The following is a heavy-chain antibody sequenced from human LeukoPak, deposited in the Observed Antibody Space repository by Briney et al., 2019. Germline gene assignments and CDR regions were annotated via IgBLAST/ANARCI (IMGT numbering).Heavy chain of an antibody. CDR2: ISSSGSTI. Sequence: PGGSLRLSCAASGFTFSDHYMSWIRQAPGKGLEWVSYISSSGSTIYYADSVKGRFTISRDNAKNSLYLQMNSLRAEDTAVYYCAREKAVAGTQFDYWGQGTLVTVSS. CDR1: GFTFSDHY. CDR3: AREKAVAGTQFDY. J-gene: IGHJ4*02. V-gene: IGHV3-11*04. D-gene: IGHD6-19*01.